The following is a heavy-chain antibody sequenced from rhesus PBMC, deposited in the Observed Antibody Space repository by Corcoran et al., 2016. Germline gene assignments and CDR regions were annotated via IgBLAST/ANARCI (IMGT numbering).Heavy chain of an antibody. CDR3: AKEHEYDNSLDV. CDR1: GFTFSSYY. J-gene: IGHJ5-2*02. Sequence: EVQLVESGGGLVQPGGSLRLSCTGSGFTFSSYYMYWVRQAPGKGLEWVSAINGGGGSTWYTDSWKGRLTISKENAKNTLYLQMDSLRAEDTAVYYCAKEHEYDNSLDVWGRGVLVTVSS. CDR2: INGGGGST. D-gene: IGHD4-23*01. V-gene: IGHV3-8*01.